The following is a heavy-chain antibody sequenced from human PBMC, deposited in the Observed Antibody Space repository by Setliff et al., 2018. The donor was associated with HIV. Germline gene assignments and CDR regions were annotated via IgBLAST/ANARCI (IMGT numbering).Heavy chain of an antibody. Sequence: PSEPLSLTCTVSGGSISSGTYYWSWIRQPAGKGLEWLGHIYASGRTNYSPSLMSRITISVDTSRNQFSLKLSSVTAADTAIYYCARARDFSSGQDNWGQGTLVTVSA. CDR3: ARARDFSSGQDN. J-gene: IGHJ4*02. CDR2: IYASGRT. V-gene: IGHV4-61*09. D-gene: IGHD3-3*01. CDR1: GGSISSGTYY.